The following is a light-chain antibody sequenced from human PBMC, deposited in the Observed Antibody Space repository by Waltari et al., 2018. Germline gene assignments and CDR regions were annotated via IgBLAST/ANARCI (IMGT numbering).Light chain of an antibody. V-gene: IGKV3-20*01. CDR3: QHYLRLPVT. CDR2: GAS. Sequence: EIVLTQSPGTLSLSLGERATLSCRASQGVSRALTWYQQKPGQAPRLLIYGASTRATGIPDRFSGSGSVTDFSLTISRLEPDDFAVYYCQHYLRLPVTFGQGTTVEI. CDR1: QGVSRA. J-gene: IGKJ1*01.